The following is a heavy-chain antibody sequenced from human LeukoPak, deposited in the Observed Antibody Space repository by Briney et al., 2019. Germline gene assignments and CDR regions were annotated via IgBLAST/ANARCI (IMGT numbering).Heavy chain of an antibody. V-gene: IGHV3-30*18. CDR3: AKAKTNWEVDY. Sequence: GGSLRLSCGASGFTFSSYGMHWVRQAPGKGLEWVAVISYDGSNKYYADSVKGRFTISRDNSKNTLYLQMNSLRAEDTAVYYCAKAKTNWEVDYWGQGTLVTVSS. J-gene: IGHJ4*02. CDR2: ISYDGSNK. D-gene: IGHD7-27*01. CDR1: GFTFSSYG.